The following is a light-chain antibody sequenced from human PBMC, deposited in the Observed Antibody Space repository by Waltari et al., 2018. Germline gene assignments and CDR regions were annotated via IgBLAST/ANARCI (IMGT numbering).Light chain of an antibody. CDR3: VAWDDSLSGYV. V-gene: IGLV1-47*02. J-gene: IGLJ1*01. CDR2: NDH. Sequence: QSVLTQPPSASATPGQRVTISCSGSSSNVGRDNVSWFQQLPGTAPKLLSYNDHQRPSGVPDRFSGSKSGTSASLAISGLRSEDEADYYCVAWDDSLSGYVFGTGTKVTVL. CDR1: SSNVGRDN.